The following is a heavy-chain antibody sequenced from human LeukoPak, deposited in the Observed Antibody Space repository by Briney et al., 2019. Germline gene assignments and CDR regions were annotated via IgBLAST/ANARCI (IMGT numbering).Heavy chain of an antibody. CDR3: AKRVPYRRSSVYYDY. D-gene: IGHD6-6*01. J-gene: IGHJ4*02. CDR2: ISDSGSDT. CDR1: GFTFSNYG. Sequence: PGGSLRLSCAASGFTFSNYGMNWVRQAPGKGLEWVSSISDSGSDTYYADSVRGRFTISRDNSKNTLHLQMESLRVDDTAIYYCAKRVPYRRSSVYYDYWGQGTLVTVSS. V-gene: IGHV3-23*01.